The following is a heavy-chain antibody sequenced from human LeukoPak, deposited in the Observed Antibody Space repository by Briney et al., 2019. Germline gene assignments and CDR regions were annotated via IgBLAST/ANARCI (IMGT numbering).Heavy chain of an antibody. J-gene: IGHJ6*02. D-gene: IGHD3-9*01. CDR2: FATTVGET. CDR3: ATPSPYYDILTGYYSSRPYHGMDV. Sequence: ASVKVSCKVSGYTLTELSMHWVRQAPGKGLEWMGGFATTVGETIYAQKFQGRVTMTEDTSTDTAYMELSSLRSEDTAVYYCATPSPYYDILTGYYSSRPYHGMDVWGQGTTDTVSS. V-gene: IGHV1-24*01. CDR1: GYTLTELS.